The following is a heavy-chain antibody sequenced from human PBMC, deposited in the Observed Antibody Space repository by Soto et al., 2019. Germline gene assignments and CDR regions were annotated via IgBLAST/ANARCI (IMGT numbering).Heavy chain of an antibody. CDR2: IYYSGST. J-gene: IGHJ4*02. CDR3: ARDRGYGAPRGGFDY. CDR1: GGSISSYY. V-gene: IGHV4-59*01. D-gene: IGHD4-17*01. Sequence: PSETLSLTCTVSGGSISSYYWSWIRQPPGKGLEWIGYIYYSGSTNYNPSLKSRVTISVDTSKNQFSLKLSSVTAADTAVYYCARDRGYGAPRGGFDYWAQGTLVTVSS.